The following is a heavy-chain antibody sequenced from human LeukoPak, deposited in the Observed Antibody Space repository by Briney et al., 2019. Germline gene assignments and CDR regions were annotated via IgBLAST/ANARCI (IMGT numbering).Heavy chain of an antibody. V-gene: IGHV4-34*01. CDR3: ARARRGGYDFWSGYYIWSSSFDY. J-gene: IGHJ4*02. D-gene: IGHD3-3*01. CDR2: INHSGST. CDR1: GGSFSGYY. Sequence: SETLSLTCAVYGGSFSGYYWSWIRQPPGKGLEWIGEINHSGSTNYNPSLKSRVTISVDTSKNQFSLKLSSVTAADTAVYYCARARRGGYDFWSGYYIWSSSFDYWGQGTLVTVSS.